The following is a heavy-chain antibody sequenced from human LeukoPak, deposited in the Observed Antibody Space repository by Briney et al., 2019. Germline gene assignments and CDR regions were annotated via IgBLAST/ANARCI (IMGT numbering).Heavy chain of an antibody. CDR3: AKHGIGAFDI. CDR2: ISWNSGSI. CDR1: GFTFDDYA. J-gene: IGHJ3*02. D-gene: IGHD2-21*01. Sequence: GGSLRLSCAASGFTFDDYAMHWVRQAPGKGLEWGSGISWNSGSIGYADSVKGRFTISRDNAKNSLYLQMNSLRAEDTALYYCAKHGIGAFDIWGQGTMVTVS. V-gene: IGHV3-9*01.